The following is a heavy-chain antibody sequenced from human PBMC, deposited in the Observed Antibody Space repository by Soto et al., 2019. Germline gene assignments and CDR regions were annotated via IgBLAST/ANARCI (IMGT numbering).Heavy chain of an antibody. CDR2: VYYFETT. CDR1: GGSISSFY. J-gene: IGHJ4*02. D-gene: IGHD3-10*01. V-gene: IGHV4-59*01. Sequence: SETLSLTCSVSGGSISSFYWNWIRQPPGKGLEWIGYVYYFETTSYNPSLKSRVTISLDTSKNQFSLKLTSVTAADTAVYYCAGGHGSGAFDYWGQGTPVTVS. CDR3: AGGHGSGAFDY.